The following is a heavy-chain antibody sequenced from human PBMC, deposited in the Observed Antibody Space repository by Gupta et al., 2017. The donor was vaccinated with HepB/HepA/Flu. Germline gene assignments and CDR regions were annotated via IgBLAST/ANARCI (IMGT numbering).Heavy chain of an antibody. V-gene: IGHV3-30*03. J-gene: IGHJ6*02. CDR3: AGNYSDSAVDV. CDR2: ISSDGSNR. CDR1: GLIFKNFA. Sequence: QVQLVQSGGGVVQPGRYLSLACAPSGLIFKNFAMHWVRQAPGQGLEWVALISSDGSNRYYGDAVKGRFTISRDNSNSTLFLQMNSLTIDDSALYFCAGNYSDSAVDVWGQGTTVTVSS. D-gene: IGHD3-9*01.